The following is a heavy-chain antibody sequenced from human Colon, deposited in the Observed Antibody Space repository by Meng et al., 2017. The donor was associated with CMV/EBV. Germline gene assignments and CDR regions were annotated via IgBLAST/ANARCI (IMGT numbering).Heavy chain of an antibody. V-gene: IGHV3-30-3*01. Sequence: GGSLRLSCGASGFAFNTYNMNWVRQAPGKGLEWVALISTDGTNKYYPDSVKGQFTISRDNSKNTLYLQMNSLRTDDTAMYYCAREMGHKKRIFDYWGQGTLVTVSS. CDR2: ISTDGTNK. D-gene: IGHD2-15*01. CDR3: AREMGHKKRIFDY. J-gene: IGHJ4*02. CDR1: GFAFNTYN.